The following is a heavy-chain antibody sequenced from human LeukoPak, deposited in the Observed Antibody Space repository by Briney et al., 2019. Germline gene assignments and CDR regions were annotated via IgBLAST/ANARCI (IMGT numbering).Heavy chain of an antibody. D-gene: IGHD6-19*01. CDR1: GFTFSSYA. CDR2: ISYDGSNK. V-gene: IGHV3-30*04. J-gene: IGHJ4*02. CDR3: ARGVSGGFPEAATLDY. Sequence: GGSLRLSCAASGFTFSSYAMHWVRQAPSKGLEWVAVISYDGSNKYYADSVKGRFTISRDNSKNTLYLQMNSLRAEDTAVYYCARGVSGGFPEAATLDYWGQGTLVTVSS.